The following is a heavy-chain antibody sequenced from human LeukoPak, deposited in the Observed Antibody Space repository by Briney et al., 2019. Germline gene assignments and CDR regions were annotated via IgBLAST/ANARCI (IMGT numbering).Heavy chain of an antibody. CDR1: GGSLGGNC. V-gene: IGHV4-59*08. J-gene: IGHJ5*02. CDR3: AMRVREQRDTSPGNWLDP. CDR2: IYGGRT. D-gene: IGHD1/OR15-1a*01. Sequence: SETLSLTCTVSGGSLGGNCWNWIRQSPESGLEWIGRIYGGRTKYNPSLMSRVTISFDTSKNQFSLNLRSVTAADTAVYYCAMRVREQRDTSPGNWLDPSSQGTLVTVSS.